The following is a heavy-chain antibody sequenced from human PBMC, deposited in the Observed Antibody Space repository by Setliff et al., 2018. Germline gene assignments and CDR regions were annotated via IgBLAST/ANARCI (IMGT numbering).Heavy chain of an antibody. J-gene: IGHJ4*02. V-gene: IGHV4-59*11. CDR3: TRRSANSSAD. D-gene: IGHD6-19*01. Sequence: SETLSLTCTVSGGSISSHYWSWIRQPPGKGLEWIGSIYYSGSTNYNPSLKSRVTISVDTSKNQFSLKLSSVTAADTAVYYCTRRSANSSADWGQGTLVTVSS. CDR1: GGSISSHY. CDR2: IYYSGST.